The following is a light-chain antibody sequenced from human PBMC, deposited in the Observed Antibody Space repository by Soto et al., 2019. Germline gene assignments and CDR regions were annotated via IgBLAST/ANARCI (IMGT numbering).Light chain of an antibody. CDR1: RSVSSN. V-gene: IGKV3-15*01. CDR3: QQYYNWPPYT. CDR2: GAS. J-gene: IGKJ2*01. Sequence: EIVMTQSPATLSVSPGERATLSCRASRSVSSNLAWFQQKPGQAPRLLIYGASTRATGIPVRFSGSGSGTEFTLTISSLQSEDFAVYYWQQYYNWPPYTFGQGTKLEI.